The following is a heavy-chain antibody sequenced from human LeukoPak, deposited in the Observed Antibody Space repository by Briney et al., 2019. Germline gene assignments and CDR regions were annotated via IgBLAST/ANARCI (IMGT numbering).Heavy chain of an antibody. CDR2: ISINGGRT. CDR3: ARERESDYDQFFDY. Sequence: GGSLRLSCAASGFTFSDYGMPWVRQAPGKGLEYVSGISINGGRTYYANSVKGRFTISRDNSKNTLYLQMGSLRAEDMAVYYCARERESDYDQFFDYWGQGTLVTVSS. D-gene: IGHD4-17*01. V-gene: IGHV3-64*01. CDR1: GFTFSDYG. J-gene: IGHJ4*02.